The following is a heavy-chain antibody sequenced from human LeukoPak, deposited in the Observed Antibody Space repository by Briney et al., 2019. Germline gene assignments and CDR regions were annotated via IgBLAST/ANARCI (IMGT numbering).Heavy chain of an antibody. Sequence: PGGSLRLSCTASGFIFGDYAMSWVRQAPGKGLEWVGFIRSKAYGGTTEYAASVKGRFTISRDDSKSIAYLQMNSLKTEDTAVYYCTRAGYCSNGVCYNWFDPWGQGTLVTVSS. J-gene: IGHJ5*02. CDR2: IRSKAYGGTT. D-gene: IGHD2-8*01. CDR3: TRAGYCSNGVCYNWFDP. CDR1: GFIFGDYA. V-gene: IGHV3-49*04.